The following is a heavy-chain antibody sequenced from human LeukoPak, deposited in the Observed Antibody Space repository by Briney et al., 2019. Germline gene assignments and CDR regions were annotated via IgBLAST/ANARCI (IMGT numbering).Heavy chain of an antibody. J-gene: IGHJ4*02. CDR1: GFTFSSYG. CDR3: ARVYFDSSGYPTTDYFDY. Sequence: PGGSLRLSCAASGFTFSSYGMHWVRQAPGKGLEWVAVISYDGSNKYYADSVKGRFTISRDNSKNTLYLQMNSLRAEDTAVYYCARVYFDSSGYPTTDYFDYWGQGTLVTVSS. CDR2: ISYDGSNK. D-gene: IGHD3-22*01. V-gene: IGHV3-30*03.